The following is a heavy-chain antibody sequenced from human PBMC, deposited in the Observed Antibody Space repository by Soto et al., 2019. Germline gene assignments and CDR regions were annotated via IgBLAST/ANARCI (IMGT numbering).Heavy chain of an antibody. CDR2: FDPEDGET. CDR1: GHTLTEFS. D-gene: IGHD4-17*01. V-gene: IGHV1-24*01. Sequence: ASVKVSCKVSGHTLTEFSMHWVRQAPGKGLEWMGGFDPEDGETICAQKFQGRVTMTEDTSTDTAYMELSSLRSEDTAVYYCATHSLRSHDYWGQGTLVTVSS. CDR3: ATHSLRSHDY. J-gene: IGHJ4*02.